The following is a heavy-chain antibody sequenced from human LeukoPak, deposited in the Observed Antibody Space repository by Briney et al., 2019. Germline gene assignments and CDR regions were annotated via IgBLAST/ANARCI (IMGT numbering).Heavy chain of an antibody. D-gene: IGHD6-13*01. V-gene: IGHV3-30*18. CDR3: AKDSKVAAAGYFFDY. CDR1: GFTFNNYG. Sequence: AGGSLRLSCAASGFTFNNYGMHWVRQAPGKGLEWVAVIATDGRDKKYADSVKGRFTISRDNSKNTLYLEMNSQRPEDTAVYHCAKDSKVAAAGYFFDYWGQGTLVTVSS. J-gene: IGHJ4*02. CDR2: IATDGRDK.